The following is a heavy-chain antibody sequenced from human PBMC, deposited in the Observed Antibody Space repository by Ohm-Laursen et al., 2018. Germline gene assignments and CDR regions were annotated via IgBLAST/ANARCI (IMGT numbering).Heavy chain of an antibody. CDR3: AKRDADFWSGLDAFDI. CDR2: ISGSGGST. J-gene: IGHJ3*02. D-gene: IGHD3-3*01. V-gene: IGHV3-23*01. Sequence: SLRLSCAASGFTFSSYAMSWVRQAPGKGLEWVSAISGSGGSTYYADSVKGRFTISRDNSKNTLYLQMNSLRAEDTAVYYCAKRDADFWSGLDAFDIWGQGTMVTVSS. CDR1: GFTFSSYA.